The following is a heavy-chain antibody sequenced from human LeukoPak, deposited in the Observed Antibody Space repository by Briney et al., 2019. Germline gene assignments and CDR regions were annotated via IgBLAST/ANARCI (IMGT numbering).Heavy chain of an antibody. V-gene: IGHV3-74*01. D-gene: IGHD6-13*01. CDR1: GFTFSNHW. J-gene: IGHJ4*02. CDR3: VRDNPRQQGFAY. Sequence: PGGSLRLSCAASGFTFSNHWMHWVRQAPGKGLMWVSRINRGGSRTDYADSVKGRFTISRDDAKNTLYLQLNSLRAEDTAVYYCVRDNPRQQGFAYWGQGTLVTVSS. CDR2: INRGGSRT.